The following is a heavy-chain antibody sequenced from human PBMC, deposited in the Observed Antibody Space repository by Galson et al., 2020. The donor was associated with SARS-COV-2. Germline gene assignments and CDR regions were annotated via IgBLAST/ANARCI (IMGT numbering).Heavy chain of an antibody. Sequence: GGSLRLSCAASGFTFSTYGMHWVRQAPGKGLEWVAVIWYDGTNKYYADSVKGRFTISRDNSKNTLYLQMNSLRAEDTAVYYCARVVLRSWALDYWGKGTLVTVSS. J-gene: IGHJ4*02. D-gene: IGHD3-22*01. CDR1: GFTFSTYG. CDR3: ARVVLRSWALDY. CDR2: IWYDGTNK. V-gene: IGHV3-33*01.